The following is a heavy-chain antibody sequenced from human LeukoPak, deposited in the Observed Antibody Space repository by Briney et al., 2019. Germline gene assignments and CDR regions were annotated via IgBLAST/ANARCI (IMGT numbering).Heavy chain of an antibody. CDR3: GSSPPPYYDYYMDV. J-gene: IGHJ6*03. CDR1: GGSISSYY. Sequence: KPSETLSLTCTVSGGSISSYYWSWIRQPPGKGLEWIGYIYYSGSTNFNPSLKSRVPLSVDTSKNQFSLKHITMPAGDTAGDFCGSSPPPYYDYYMDVWGKGTTVTVSS. CDR2: IYYSGST. V-gene: IGHV4-59*01.